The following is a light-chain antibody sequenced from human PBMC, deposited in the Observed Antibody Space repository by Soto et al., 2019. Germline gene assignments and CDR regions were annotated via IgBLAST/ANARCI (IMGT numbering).Light chain of an antibody. J-gene: IGKJ4*02. V-gene: IGKV1-5*01. Sequence: DIQMTQSPSTLSASVGDRVTITCRASQSISSWLAWYQQKPGKAPKLLIYDASSLESGVPSRFSGSGSGTEVTLTISSLQPDDFATYDCQQYNSYPLTFGGGTKMEIK. CDR3: QQYNSYPLT. CDR1: QSISSW. CDR2: DAS.